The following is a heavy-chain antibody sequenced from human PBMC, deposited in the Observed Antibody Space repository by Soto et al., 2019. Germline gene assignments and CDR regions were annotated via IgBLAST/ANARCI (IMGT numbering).Heavy chain of an antibody. CDR3: ARFRWFGELLGYYYGMDV. D-gene: IGHD3-10*01. V-gene: IGHV1-8*01. J-gene: IGHJ6*02. CDR2: MNPNSGNT. Sequence: AASVKVSCKASGYTFTSYDINWVRQATGQGLEWMGWMNPNSGNTGYAQKFQGRVTMTRNTSISTAYMELSSLRSEDTAVYYCARFRWFGELLGYYYGMDVWGQGTTVTVSS. CDR1: GYTFTSYD.